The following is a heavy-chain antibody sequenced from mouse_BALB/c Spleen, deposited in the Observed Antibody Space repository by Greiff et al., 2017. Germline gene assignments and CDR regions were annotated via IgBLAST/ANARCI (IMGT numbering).Heavy chain of an antibody. CDR3: AGWLPYYYAMDY. CDR1: GYSITSDYA. Sequence: EVQLVESGPGLVKPSHSLSLTCTVTGYSITSDYAWNWIRQFPGNKLEWMGYISYSGSTSYNPSLKSRISITRDTSKNQFFLQLNSVTTEDTATYYCAGWLPYYYAMDYWGQGTSVTVSS. CDR2: ISYSGST. V-gene: IGHV3-2*02. J-gene: IGHJ4*01. D-gene: IGHD2-2*01.